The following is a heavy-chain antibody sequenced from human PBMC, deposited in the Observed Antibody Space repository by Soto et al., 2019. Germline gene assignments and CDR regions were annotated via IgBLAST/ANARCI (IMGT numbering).Heavy chain of an antibody. CDR1: GDSVSSNSAA. V-gene: IGHV6-1*01. D-gene: IGHD3-3*01. CDR3: ARADTIFGVVTSYYYGMDV. J-gene: IGHJ6*02. Sequence: SQTLSLTCAISGDSVSSNSAAWNWIRQSPSRGLEWLGRTYYRSKWYNDYAVSVKSRITINPDTSKNQFSLQLNSVTPEDTAVYYCARADTIFGVVTSYYYGMDVRGQGTTVTVSS. CDR2: TYYRSKWYN.